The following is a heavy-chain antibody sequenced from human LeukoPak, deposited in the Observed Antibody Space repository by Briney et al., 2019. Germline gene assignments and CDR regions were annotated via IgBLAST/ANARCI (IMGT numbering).Heavy chain of an antibody. CDR3: APRGV. Sequence: SETLSLTCSVSDGSISSGDYYWSWIRQPPGNGLEWIGSISYNGNAYSNPSLKSRVTISIDTSKNHFSLRLSFVTAADTTVYYRAPRGVW. CDR1: DGSISSGDYY. J-gene: IGHJ3*01. V-gene: IGHV4-30-4*01. CDR2: ISYNGNA.